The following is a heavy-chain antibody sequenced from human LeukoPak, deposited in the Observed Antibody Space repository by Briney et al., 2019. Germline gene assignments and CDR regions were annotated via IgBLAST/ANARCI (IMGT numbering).Heavy chain of an antibody. J-gene: IGHJ4*02. D-gene: IGHD3-10*01. CDR3: ARATYYYGSGTKFYFDY. CDR1: GGSISSSSYY. CDR2: IYYSGST. V-gene: IGHV4-39*01. Sequence: SETLSLTCTVSGGSISSSSYYWGWIRQPPGKGLEWIGSIYYSGSTYYNPSLKSRVTISVDTSKRQISLKLSSVTAADTAVYYCARATYYYGSGTKFYFDYWGQGTLVTVSS.